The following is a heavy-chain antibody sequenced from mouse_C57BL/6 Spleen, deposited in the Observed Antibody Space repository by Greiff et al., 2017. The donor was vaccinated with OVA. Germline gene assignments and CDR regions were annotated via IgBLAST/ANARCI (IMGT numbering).Heavy chain of an antibody. CDR2: ISSGSSTI. Sequence: EVMLVESGGGLVKPGGSLKLSCAASGFTFSDYGMHWVRQAPEKGLEWVAYISSGSSTIYYADTVKGRFTISRDNAKNTLFLQMTSLRSEDTAMDYCARDDDYDRFAYWGQGTLVTVSA. J-gene: IGHJ3*01. D-gene: IGHD2-4*01. V-gene: IGHV5-17*01. CDR1: GFTFSDYG. CDR3: ARDDDYDRFAY.